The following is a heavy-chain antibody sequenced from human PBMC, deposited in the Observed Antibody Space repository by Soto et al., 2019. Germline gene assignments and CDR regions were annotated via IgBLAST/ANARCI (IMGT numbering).Heavy chain of an antibody. V-gene: IGHV4-39*01. CDR3: VKQSGGYEFDSAGNWWGFDY. CDR2: IHYSAGT. Sequence: SETLSLTCSVSGCSITTASFYWGWIRDPPGKGLEWIGTIHYSAGTFNTPPLTSRVSLSVDTSKNLVSLEVTSVTASDTAVYYCVKQSGGYEFDSAGNWWGFDYRCQGPQVT. J-gene: IGHJ4*02. D-gene: IGHD3-22*01. CDR1: GCSITTASFY.